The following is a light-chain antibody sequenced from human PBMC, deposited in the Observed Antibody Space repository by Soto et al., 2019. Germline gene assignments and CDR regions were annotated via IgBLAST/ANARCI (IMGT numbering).Light chain of an antibody. CDR2: AVS. Sequence: QSALTQPPSASGSPGQSVTISCTGTSSDVGGYKYVSWYQQYPGKAPKLMIYAVSKRPSGVPDRFSGSKSGNTASLTVSGLQAEDEADYYCSSYRSTNTVVFGGGTKLTVL. CDR1: SSDVGGYKY. J-gene: IGLJ2*01. V-gene: IGLV2-8*01. CDR3: SSYRSTNTVV.